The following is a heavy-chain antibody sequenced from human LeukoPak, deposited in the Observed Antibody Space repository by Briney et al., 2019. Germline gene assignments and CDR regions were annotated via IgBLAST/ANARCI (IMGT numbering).Heavy chain of an antibody. CDR2: IYTSGST. CDR1: GGSISSYY. Sequence: SETLSLTCTVSGGSISSYYWSWIRQPAGKGLEWIGRIYTSGSTNYNPSLKSRVTISVDTSKNQFSLKLSSVTAADTAVYYCARTTYDFWSGYYLDYWGQGTLVTVSS. V-gene: IGHV4-4*07. D-gene: IGHD3-3*01. J-gene: IGHJ4*02. CDR3: ARTTYDFWSGYYLDY.